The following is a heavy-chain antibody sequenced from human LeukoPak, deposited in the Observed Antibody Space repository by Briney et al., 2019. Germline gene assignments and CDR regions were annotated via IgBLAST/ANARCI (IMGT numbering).Heavy chain of an antibody. CDR1: GFTFSSYA. D-gene: IGHD3-22*01. CDR3: AKGTNYYDSSGGFDY. CDR2: ISGSGGST. Sequence: GGSLRLSCAASGFTFSSYAMSWVRQAPGKGLEWVPAISGSGGSTYYADSVKGRFTISRDNSKNTLYLRMNSLRAEDTAVYYCAKGTNYYDSSGGFDYWGQGTLVTVSS. J-gene: IGHJ4*02. V-gene: IGHV3-23*01.